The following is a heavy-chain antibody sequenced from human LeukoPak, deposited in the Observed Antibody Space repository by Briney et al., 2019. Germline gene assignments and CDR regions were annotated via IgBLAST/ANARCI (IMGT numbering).Heavy chain of an antibody. Sequence: ASAKVSCKVSGYTLTELSMLWVRQAPGIGREWRGGFDPEDGETIYEQKFQGRVTMTEDTSTDTAYMELSSLRSEDTAVYYCATPRITMVRGAIIRGGYYFDYWGQGTLVTVSS. V-gene: IGHV1-24*01. CDR1: GYTLTELS. D-gene: IGHD3-10*01. CDR2: FDPEDGET. CDR3: ATPRITMVRGAIIRGGYYFDY. J-gene: IGHJ4*02.